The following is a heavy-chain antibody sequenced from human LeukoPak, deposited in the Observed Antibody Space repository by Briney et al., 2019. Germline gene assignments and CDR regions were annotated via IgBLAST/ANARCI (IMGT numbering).Heavy chain of an antibody. CDR2: ISSSGSNI. V-gene: IGHV3-11*04. D-gene: IGHD1-1*01. CDR3: AREGTYYYYGMDV. J-gene: IGHJ6*02. CDR1: GFTFSDYY. Sequence: GGSLRLSCAASGFTFSDYYMRWIRQAPGKGLEWVSYISSSGSNIYYADSVKGRFTISRDNPKSSLYLQMNSLRAEDTAVYYCAREGTYYYYGMDVWGQGTTVTVSS.